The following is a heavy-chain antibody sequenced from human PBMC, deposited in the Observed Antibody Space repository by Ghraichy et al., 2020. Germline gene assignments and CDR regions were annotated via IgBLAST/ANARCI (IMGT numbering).Heavy chain of an antibody. Sequence: ASVKVSCKASGYTFTSYYMHWVRQAPGQGLEWMGIINPSGGSTSYAQKFQGRVTMTRDTSTSTVYMELSSLRSEDTAVYYCAKDYDILTGYPAPHFDYWGQGTLVTVSS. CDR1: GYTFTSYY. D-gene: IGHD3-9*01. V-gene: IGHV1-46*01. CDR2: INPSGGST. J-gene: IGHJ4*02. CDR3: AKDYDILTGYPAPHFDY.